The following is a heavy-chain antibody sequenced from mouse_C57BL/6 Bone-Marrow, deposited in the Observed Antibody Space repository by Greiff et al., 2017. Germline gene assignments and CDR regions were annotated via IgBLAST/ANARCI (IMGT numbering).Heavy chain of an antibody. CDR1: GYTFTSYW. CDR2: IYPGSGST. J-gene: IGHJ3*01. CDR3: ARRDYDYDGEFAY. V-gene: IGHV1-55*01. D-gene: IGHD2-4*01. Sequence: VQLQQPGAELVKPGASVKMSCKASGYTFTSYWITWVKQRPGQGLEWIGDIYPGSGSTNYNEKFKSKATLTVDTSSSTAYMQLSSLTSEDSAVYYCARRDYDYDGEFAYWGQGTLVTVSA.